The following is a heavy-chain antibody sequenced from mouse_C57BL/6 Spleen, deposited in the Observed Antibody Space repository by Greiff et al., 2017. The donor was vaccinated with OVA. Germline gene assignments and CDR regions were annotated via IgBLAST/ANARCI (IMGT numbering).Heavy chain of an antibody. V-gene: IGHV1-80*01. J-gene: IGHJ4*01. CDR2: IYPGDGDT. CDR3: AFITTVVATNAMDY. D-gene: IGHD1-1*01. Sequence: QVQLKESGAELVKPGASVKISCKASGYAFSSYWMNWVKQRPGKGLEWIGQIYPGDGDTNYNGKFKGKATLTADKSSSTAYMQLSSLTSEDSAVYFCAFITTVVATNAMDYWGQGTSVTVSS. CDR1: GYAFSSYW.